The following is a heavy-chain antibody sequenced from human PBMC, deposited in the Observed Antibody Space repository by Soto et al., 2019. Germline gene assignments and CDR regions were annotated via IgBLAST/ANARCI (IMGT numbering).Heavy chain of an antibody. Sequence: QITLKESGLTLVRPTQTLTLTCTFSGFSLSTHGVGVGWFRQPPGKALEWLVVIHWNADNHYSPSMKSQLTITKDTTKNQVVLTTPNMDRVDTGTYYCAHRRVNSGATYWGQGTLVTVSS. V-gene: IGHV2-5*01. CDR3: AHRRVNSGATY. CDR1: GFSLSTHGVG. J-gene: IGHJ4*02. D-gene: IGHD6-19*01. CDR2: IHWNADN.